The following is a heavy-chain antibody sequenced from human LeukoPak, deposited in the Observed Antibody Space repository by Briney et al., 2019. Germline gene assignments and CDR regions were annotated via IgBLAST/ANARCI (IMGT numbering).Heavy chain of an antibody. J-gene: IGHJ4*02. D-gene: IGHD1-26*01. CDR2: IRYNGSNK. CDR3: AKGRSGSYLSYYFDY. V-gene: IGHV3-30*02. Sequence: QAGGSLRLSCAASGFTFSSYGMHWVRQAPGKGLEWVAFIRYNGSNKYYADSVKGRFTISRDNSKNTLYLQMNSLRAEDTAVYYCAKGRSGSYLSYYFDYWGQGTLVTVSS. CDR1: GFTFSSYG.